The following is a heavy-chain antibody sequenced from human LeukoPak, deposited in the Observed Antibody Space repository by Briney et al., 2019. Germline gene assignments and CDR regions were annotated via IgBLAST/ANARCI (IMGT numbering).Heavy chain of an antibody. CDR3: ARFRSSSWYRDYYYYYGMDV. CDR2: ISAYNGNT. D-gene: IGHD6-13*01. J-gene: IGHJ6*02. Sequence: ASVKVSCKASGYTFTSYGISWVRQAPGQGLEWMGWISAYNGNTNYAQKLQGRVTMTTDTSTSTAYMELRSLRSDDTAVYYCARFRSSSWYRDYYYYYGMDVWGQGTTVTVSS. V-gene: IGHV1-18*01. CDR1: GYTFTSYG.